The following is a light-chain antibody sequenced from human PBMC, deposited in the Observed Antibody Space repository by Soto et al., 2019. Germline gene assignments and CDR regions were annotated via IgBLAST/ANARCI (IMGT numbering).Light chain of an antibody. CDR2: DAS. J-gene: IGKJ1*01. V-gene: IGKV1-5*01. Sequence: DIQMTQSPSTLSASVGDRDTITCRASQSISSWLAWYQQKPGKAPKLLIYDASSLESGVPSRFSGSGSGTEFTLTISSLQPDDFATCYCQQYNSYWTFGQGTKVDIK. CDR1: QSISSW. CDR3: QQYNSYWT.